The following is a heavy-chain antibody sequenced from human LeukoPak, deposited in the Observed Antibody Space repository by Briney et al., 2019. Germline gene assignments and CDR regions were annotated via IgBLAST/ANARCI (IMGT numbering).Heavy chain of an antibody. V-gene: IGHV3-30*18. D-gene: IGHD2-15*01. Sequence: GGSLRLSCAASGFTFSSYGMHWVRQAPGKGLEWVAVISYDGSNKYYADSVKGRFTISRDNSKNTLYLQMNSLRAEDTAVYYCAKDSLPRYCSGGSCYSPFDYWGQGTLVTVSS. CDR1: GFTFSSYG. CDR2: ISYDGSNK. CDR3: AKDSLPRYCSGGSCYSPFDY. J-gene: IGHJ4*02.